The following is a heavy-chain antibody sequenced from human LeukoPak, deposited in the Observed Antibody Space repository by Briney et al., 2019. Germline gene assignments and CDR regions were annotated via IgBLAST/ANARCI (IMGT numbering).Heavy chain of an antibody. CDR1: GFTFSSYE. CDR2: ISSSGSTI. J-gene: IGHJ4*02. V-gene: IGHV3-48*03. Sequence: QPGGSLRLSCAASGFTFSSYEMNWVRQAPGKGLEWVSYISSSGSTIYYADSVKGRFTISRDNAKNSLYLQMNSLRAEDTAVYYCARGDSSSWYIDYWGQGTLVTVSS. CDR3: ARGDSSSWYIDY. D-gene: IGHD6-13*01.